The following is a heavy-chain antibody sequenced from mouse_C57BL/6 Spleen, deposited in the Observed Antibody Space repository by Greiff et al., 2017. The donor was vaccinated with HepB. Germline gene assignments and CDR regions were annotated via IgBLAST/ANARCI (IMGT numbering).Heavy chain of an antibody. J-gene: IGHJ3*01. CDR3: ARLDSSGPWFAY. CDR1: GYTFTSYW. V-gene: IGHV1-59*01. CDR2: IDPSDSYT. Sequence: QVQLQQPGAELVRPGTSVKLSCKASGYTFTSYWMHWVKQRPRQGLEWIGVIDPSDSYTNYNQKFKGKATLTVDTSSSTAYMQLSSLTSEDSAVYYCARLDSSGPWFAYWGQGTLVTVSA. D-gene: IGHD3-2*02.